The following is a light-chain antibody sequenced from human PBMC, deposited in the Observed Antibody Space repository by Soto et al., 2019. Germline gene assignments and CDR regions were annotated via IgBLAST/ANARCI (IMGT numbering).Light chain of an antibody. Sequence: QSVLTQPASASGSPGQSVTISCNGTTADVGSSKFVSWYQQHPGKAPKLILYEATKRPAGVSNRFSGSKSGNTASLTISGLQAEDETDYFCSLYSSNGSLIFGPGTKVTVL. V-gene: IGLV2-23*01. CDR3: SLYSSNGSLI. CDR2: EAT. CDR1: TADVGSSKF. J-gene: IGLJ1*01.